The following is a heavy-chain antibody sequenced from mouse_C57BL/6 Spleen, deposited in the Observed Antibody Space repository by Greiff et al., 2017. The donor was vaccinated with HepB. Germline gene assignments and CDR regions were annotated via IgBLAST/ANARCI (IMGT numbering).Heavy chain of an antibody. V-gene: IGHV1-54*01. J-gene: IGHJ2*01. CDR2: INPGSGGT. CDR3: ARRCGTVVATDY. CDR1: GYAFTNYL. D-gene: IGHD1-1*01. Sequence: QVQLQQSGAELVRPGTSVKVSCKASGYAFTNYLIEWVKQRPGQGLEWIGVINPGSGGTNYNEKFKGKATLTADKSSSTAYMQLSSLTSEDSAVYLWARRCGTVVATDYWGQGTTLTVSS.